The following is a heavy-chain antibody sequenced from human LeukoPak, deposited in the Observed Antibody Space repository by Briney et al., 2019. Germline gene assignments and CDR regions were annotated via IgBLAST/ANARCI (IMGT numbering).Heavy chain of an antibody. Sequence: SETLPLTCTVSGGSISSGDYYWSWIRQPPGKGLEWIGYIYYSGSTYYNPSLKSRVTISVDTSKNQFSLKLSSVTAADTAVYYCAREGDSNWFDPWGQGTLVTVSS. V-gene: IGHV4-30-4*01. CDR1: GGSISSGDYY. CDR3: AREGDSNWFDP. CDR2: IYYSGST. J-gene: IGHJ5*02. D-gene: IGHD3-16*01.